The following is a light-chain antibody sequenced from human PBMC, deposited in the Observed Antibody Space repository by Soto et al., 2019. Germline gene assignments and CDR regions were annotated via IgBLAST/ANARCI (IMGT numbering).Light chain of an antibody. CDR1: QGISSN. J-gene: IGKJ4*01. Sequence: DIQLTQSPSFLSATVGDRVTITCRASQGISSNLAWYQQKPGKAPKLLIYAASTLQTGVPSRFGGSGSGTQVPLTSSSLQPEAPATYYWQQLNSYPLTFGGGTKVEIK. CDR3: QQLNSYPLT. CDR2: AAS. V-gene: IGKV1-9*01.